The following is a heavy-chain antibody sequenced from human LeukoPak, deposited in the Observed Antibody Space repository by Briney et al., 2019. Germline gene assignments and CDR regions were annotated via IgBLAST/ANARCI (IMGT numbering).Heavy chain of an antibody. Sequence: PGGSLRLSCAASGFTFSTYSMNWVRQAPGKGLEWVSSISSSSSYIDYADSVKGRFTISRDNAKNSLYLQMNSLRAEDTAVYYCAREWYYDSSRYYWGQGTLVTVSS. CDR2: ISSSSSYI. V-gene: IGHV3-21*01. CDR1: GFTFSTYS. CDR3: AREWYYDSSRYY. D-gene: IGHD3-22*01. J-gene: IGHJ4*02.